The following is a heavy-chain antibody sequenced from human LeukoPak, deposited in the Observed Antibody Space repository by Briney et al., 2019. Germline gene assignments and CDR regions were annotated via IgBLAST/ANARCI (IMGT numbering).Heavy chain of an antibody. J-gene: IGHJ4*02. CDR1: GFTFSSYG. V-gene: IGHV3-30*02. D-gene: IGHD3-10*01. CDR2: IRYDGSNK. CDR3: AKDTGLWFGELFTHFDY. Sequence: GGSLRLSCAASGFTFSSYGMHWVRQAPGKGLEWVALIRYDGSNKYYADSVKGRFTISRDNSKNTLYLQMNSLRAEDTAVYYCAKDTGLWFGELFTHFDYWGQGTLVTVSS.